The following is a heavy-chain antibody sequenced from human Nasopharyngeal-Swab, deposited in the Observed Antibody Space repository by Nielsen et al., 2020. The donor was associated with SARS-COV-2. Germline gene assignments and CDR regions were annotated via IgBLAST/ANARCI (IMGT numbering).Heavy chain of an antibody. CDR2: ISYDGSNK. J-gene: IGHJ5*02. CDR3: ARGDIVVVPAAIPGRPFDP. D-gene: IGHD2-2*02. Sequence: GESLKIFCAASGFTFSSYAMHWVRQAPGKGLEWVAVISYDGSNKYYADSVKGRFTISRDNSKNTLYLQMNSLRAEDTAVYYCARGDIVVVPAAIPGRPFDPWGQGTLVTVSS. CDR1: GFTFSSYA. V-gene: IGHV3-30-3*01.